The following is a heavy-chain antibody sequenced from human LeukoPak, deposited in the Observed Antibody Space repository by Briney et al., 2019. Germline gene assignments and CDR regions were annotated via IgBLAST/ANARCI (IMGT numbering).Heavy chain of an antibody. D-gene: IGHD2-21*02. Sequence: GGSLRLSCAASGFPFSSYWMSWVRQPPGKGLEWVANIKKDGSEKYYVPSVKGRFTISRDNSKNTLYLQMTSLRAQDTAVYYCAKLLQVAYCGGDCYDFDYWGQGTLVTVSS. J-gene: IGHJ4*02. CDR1: GFPFSSYW. CDR2: IKKDGSEK. V-gene: IGHV3-7*01. CDR3: AKLLQVAYCGGDCYDFDY.